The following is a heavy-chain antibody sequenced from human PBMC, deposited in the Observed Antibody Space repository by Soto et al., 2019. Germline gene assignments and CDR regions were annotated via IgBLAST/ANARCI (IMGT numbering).Heavy chain of an antibody. CDR2: IKSDGSST. CDR1: GFTFSSYW. CDR3: AKVSSSWYAGFFDL. D-gene: IGHD6-13*01. Sequence: GESLKISCAVSGFTFSSYWMHWVRQAPGKGLVWVSRIKSDGSSTNYADSVKGRFTISRDNSMNTLYLQMNTLRAEDTAVYYCAKVSSSWYAGFFDLWGQGTLVTVSS. J-gene: IGHJ4*02. V-gene: IGHV3-74*01.